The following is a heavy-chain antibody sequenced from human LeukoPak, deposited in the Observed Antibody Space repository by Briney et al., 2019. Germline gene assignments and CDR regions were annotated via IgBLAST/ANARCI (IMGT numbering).Heavy chain of an antibody. V-gene: IGHV5-51*01. D-gene: IGHD6-13*01. CDR3: VRQPAASAGGIDL. Sequence: GESLKISCKGSGYSSSTYWIGWVRQMPGKGLEWMGIIYPGDSDTRYSPSYEGQVTISANKSINTAYVQWSSLKASDAAIYYCVRQPAASAGGIDLWGLGTLVSVSS. J-gene: IGHJ5*02. CDR1: GYSSSTYW. CDR2: IYPGDSDT.